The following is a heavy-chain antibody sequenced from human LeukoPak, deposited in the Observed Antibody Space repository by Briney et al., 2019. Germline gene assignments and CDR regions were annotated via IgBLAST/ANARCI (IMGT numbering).Heavy chain of an antibody. V-gene: IGHV1-18*01. CDR3: ARDPIVADLSVVPAASYHYYGMDV. Sequence: AASVKVSCKASGYTFTSCGISWVRQAPGQGLEWMGWISAYNGNTNYAQKLQGRVTMTTDTSTSTAYMELRSLRSDDTAVYYCARDPIVADLSVVPAASYHYYGMDVWGQGTTVTVSS. CDR1: GYTFTSCG. J-gene: IGHJ6*02. CDR2: ISAYNGNT. D-gene: IGHD2-2*01.